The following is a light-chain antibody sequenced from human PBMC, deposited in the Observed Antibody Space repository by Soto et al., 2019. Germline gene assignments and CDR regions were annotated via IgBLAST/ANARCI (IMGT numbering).Light chain of an antibody. CDR3: QQANSFPIT. Sequence: DIQMTQSPSSVSASVGDRVTITCRASQGISNWLAWFQQKPGKAPKLLIYAASSLQSGVPSRFSGSGSGTDFTLTISSLHPEDFATYYCQQANSFPITFGPGTKVDIK. CDR1: QGISNW. CDR2: AAS. J-gene: IGKJ3*01. V-gene: IGKV1-12*01.